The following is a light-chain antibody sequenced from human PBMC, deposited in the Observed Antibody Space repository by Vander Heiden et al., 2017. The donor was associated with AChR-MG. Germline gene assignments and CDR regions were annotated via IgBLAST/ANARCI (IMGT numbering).Light chain of an antibody. CDR2: WAS. J-gene: IGKJ1*01. Sequence: DIVMTQSPDSLAVSLGGRATINCKSSQSVLNNSNKKNILAWYQQRPGQPPKLLIYWASTRESGVPDRFSGSGSGTDFTLTISSLQAEDVAVYYCQQYDSIPWTFGQGTKVEIK. CDR3: QQYDSIPWT. CDR1: QSVLNNSNKKNI. V-gene: IGKV4-1*01.